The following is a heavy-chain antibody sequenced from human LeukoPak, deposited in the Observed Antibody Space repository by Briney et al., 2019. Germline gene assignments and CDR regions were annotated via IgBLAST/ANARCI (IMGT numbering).Heavy chain of an antibody. CDR1: GGTFSSYA. D-gene: IGHD6-19*01. Sequence: GASVKVSCKASGGTFSSYAISWVRQAPGQGLEWMGRIIPILGIANYAQKFQGRVTITADKSTSTAYMELSSLRSEDTAVYYCAREVAGIGDYYYGMDVWGQGTTVTVSS. J-gene: IGHJ6*02. CDR2: IIPILGIA. CDR3: AREVAGIGDYYYGMDV. V-gene: IGHV1-69*04.